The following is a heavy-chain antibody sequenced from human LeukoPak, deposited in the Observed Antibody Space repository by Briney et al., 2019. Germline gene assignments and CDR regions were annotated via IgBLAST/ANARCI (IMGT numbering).Heavy chain of an antibody. V-gene: IGHV3-48*03. CDR3: ARGGYSMITFGGVIGVFDY. D-gene: IGHD3-16*02. CDR2: ISSSGSTI. J-gene: IGHJ4*02. CDR1: GFTFSSYE. Sequence: GGSLRLSCAASGFTFSSYEMNWVRQAPGKGLEWVSYISSSGSTIYYADSVKGRFTISRDNAKNSLYLQMNSLRAEDTAVYYCARGGYSMITFGGVIGVFDYWGQGTLVTVSS.